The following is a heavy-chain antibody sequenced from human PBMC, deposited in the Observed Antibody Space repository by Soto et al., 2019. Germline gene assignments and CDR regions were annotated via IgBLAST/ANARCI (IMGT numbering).Heavy chain of an antibody. V-gene: IGHV1-18*01. Sequence: ASVKVSCKASGYTFTSYGISWVRQAPGQGLEWMGWISAYNGNTNYAQKLQGRVTVTTDTSTSTAYMELRSLRSDDTAVYYCASAIGEGGYDLPYYYYYMDVWGKGTTVTVS. D-gene: IGHD5-12*01. CDR1: GYTFTSYG. CDR2: ISAYNGNT. J-gene: IGHJ6*03. CDR3: ASAIGEGGYDLPYYYYYMDV.